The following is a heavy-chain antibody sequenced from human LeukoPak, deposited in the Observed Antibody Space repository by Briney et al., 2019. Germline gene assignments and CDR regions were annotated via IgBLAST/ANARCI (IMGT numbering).Heavy chain of an antibody. CDR2: ISGSGGST. Sequence: GGSLRLSCAASGFTFSSYAMNWVRQAPGKGLEWVSGISGSGGSTYYADSVKGRFTISRDNSKNTLYLQMNSLRAEDTAVYYCAKAAYCGGDCYSRGLDYWGQGTLVTVSS. V-gene: IGHV3-23*01. CDR3: AKAAYCGGDCYSRGLDY. CDR1: GFTFSSYA. D-gene: IGHD2-21*02. J-gene: IGHJ4*02.